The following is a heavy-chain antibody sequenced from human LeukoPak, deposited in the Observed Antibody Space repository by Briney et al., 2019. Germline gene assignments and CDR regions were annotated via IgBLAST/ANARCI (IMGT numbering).Heavy chain of an antibody. Sequence: GGSLRLSCAASGFTFTTYAVSWARHAPGKGLEWVSGISNSGGSTYHADSVKGRFTISRDNSKNTLYLQMNSLRAEDTAVYYCAEYYYYDSSGYQQYYFDYWGQGTLVTVSS. J-gene: IGHJ4*02. CDR2: ISNSGGST. V-gene: IGHV3-23*01. D-gene: IGHD3-22*01. CDR3: AEYYYYDSSGYQQYYFDY. CDR1: GFTFTTYA.